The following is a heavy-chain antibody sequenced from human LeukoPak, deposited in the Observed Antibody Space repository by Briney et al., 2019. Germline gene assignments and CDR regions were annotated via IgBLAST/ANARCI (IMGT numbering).Heavy chain of an antibody. CDR2: ISAGGGST. D-gene: IGHD3-9*01. Sequence: PGGSLRLSCAASGVTFSSYAMSCVRQAPGKGLEWVAGISAGGGSTYYADSVKGRFTISRDNSKNMPYLQLNSLRAEDTAVYYCAKGDPPTYSDILTGQDYWGQGTLVTVSS. CDR1: GVTFSSYA. V-gene: IGHV3-23*01. J-gene: IGHJ4*02. CDR3: AKGDPPTYSDILTGQDY.